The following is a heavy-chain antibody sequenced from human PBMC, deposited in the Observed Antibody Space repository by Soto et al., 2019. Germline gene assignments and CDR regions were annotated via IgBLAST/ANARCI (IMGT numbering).Heavy chain of an antibody. Sequence: SETLSLTCTVSGGSLSRYYWSWIRQPPGKGLEWIGYIYYSGSPNYNPSLKSRVTISVDTSKNPFSLKLTSVTAADTAVYYCAGQGFLVGATSSNWFDSRGQGTPVPVSS. CDR2: IYYSGSP. CDR3: AGQGFLVGATSSNWFDS. CDR1: GGSLSRYY. D-gene: IGHD1-26*01. J-gene: IGHJ5*01. V-gene: IGHV4-59*08.